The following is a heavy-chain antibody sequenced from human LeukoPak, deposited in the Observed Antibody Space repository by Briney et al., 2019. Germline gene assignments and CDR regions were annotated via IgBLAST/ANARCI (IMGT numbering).Heavy chain of an antibody. CDR3: ARDKYYDFWSGYGEANDY. CDR2: IKQDGSEK. Sequence: PGGSLRLSCAASGFTFSSYWMSWVRQAPGKGLERVANIKQDGSEKYYVDSVKGRFTISRDNAKNSLYLQMNSLRAGDTAVYYCARDKYYDFWSGYGEANDYWGQGTLVTVSS. D-gene: IGHD3-3*01. J-gene: IGHJ4*02. V-gene: IGHV3-7*01. CDR1: GFTFSSYW.